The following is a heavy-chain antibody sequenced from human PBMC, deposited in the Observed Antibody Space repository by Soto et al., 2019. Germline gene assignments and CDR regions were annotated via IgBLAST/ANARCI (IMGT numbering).Heavy chain of an antibody. CDR1: GFSFKDYY. J-gene: IGHJ5*02. V-gene: IGHV3-11*01. D-gene: IGHD2-2*02. CDR3: ARDMYTNCVNYCDL. Sequence: GGSLRLSCAASGFSFKDYYMTWMRQTPEKGLEWISTITSSGGNAYYAASVKGRVTISRDNAHNSLYLQMSGLRAEDTALYYCARDMYTNCVNYCDLWGQGTLVTVSS. CDR2: ITSSGGNA.